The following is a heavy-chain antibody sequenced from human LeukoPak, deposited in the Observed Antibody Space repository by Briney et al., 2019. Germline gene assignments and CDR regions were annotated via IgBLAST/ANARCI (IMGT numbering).Heavy chain of an antibody. CDR1: GFTFSSYG. D-gene: IGHD2-15*01. CDR3: AKGSLVAALGGS. V-gene: IGHV3-33*06. Sequence: PGVSLRLSCAASGFTFSSYGMHWVRQAPGKGLEWVAVIWYDGSNKYYADSVKGRFTISRDNSKNTLYLQMNSLRAEDTAVYYCAKGSLVAALGGSWGQGTLVTVSS. CDR2: IWYDGSNK. J-gene: IGHJ4*02.